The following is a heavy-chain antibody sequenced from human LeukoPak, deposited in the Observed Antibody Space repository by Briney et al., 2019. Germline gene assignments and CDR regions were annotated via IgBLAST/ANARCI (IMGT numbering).Heavy chain of an antibody. J-gene: IGHJ4*02. D-gene: IGHD3-10*01. V-gene: IGHV1-18*01. Sequence: ASVKVSCKASGYTFINCGINWARQAPGQGLEWMGWISAYNGNTNYVQSLQGRVTMTTDTSTSTVYMEMRSLTSDDTAVYYCARDLDQYNGRFGGFGHDFWGQGTLVTVSS. CDR2: ISAYNGNT. CDR3: ARDLDQYNGRFGGFGHDF. CDR1: GYTFINCG.